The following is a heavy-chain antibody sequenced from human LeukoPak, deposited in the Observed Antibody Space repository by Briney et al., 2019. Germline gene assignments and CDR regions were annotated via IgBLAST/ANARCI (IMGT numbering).Heavy chain of an antibody. J-gene: IGHJ1*01. CDR2: ISGSDGST. V-gene: IGHV3-23*01. Sequence: GGSLRLSCAASGFTFSSYAMSWVRQAPGKGLEWVSGISGSDGSTNYADSVKGRFTISRENSKNTLYLQMNSLRVEDTAVYYCAKEIYGDSTGGRFQQWGQGTLVTVSS. D-gene: IGHD4-17*01. CDR1: GFTFSSYA. CDR3: AKEIYGDSTGGRFQQ.